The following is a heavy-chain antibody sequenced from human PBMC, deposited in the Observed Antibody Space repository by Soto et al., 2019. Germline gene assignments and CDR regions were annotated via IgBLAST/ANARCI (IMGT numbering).Heavy chain of an antibody. J-gene: IGHJ6*02. CDR2: ISTLNGNT. Sequence: QAQLVQSGAEVKKPGASVNVSCKASGYDYVTYAITWVRQRPGQGLEWMGWISTLNGNTNYAQNFQVRVTMTTATPTRISHLELRSLRSDDTAVYYCARRVQVWLPDYYGMDVSGPGTTVTVSS. CDR3: ARRVQVWLPDYYGMDV. CDR1: GYDYVTYA. D-gene: IGHD5-18*01. V-gene: IGHV1-18*01.